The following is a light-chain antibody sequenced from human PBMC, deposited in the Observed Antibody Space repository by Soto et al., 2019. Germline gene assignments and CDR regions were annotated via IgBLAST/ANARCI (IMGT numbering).Light chain of an antibody. CDR3: QQYNNWPRT. Sequence: ELVMPQSPATLSVSPGERATLSCRASQSVSSSLAWYQHKPGQAPRLLIYGASTRATGIPARFTGSGSETEFTLTISSLQSEDFAVYYCQQYNNWPRTFGQGTKVEIK. J-gene: IGKJ1*01. V-gene: IGKV3-15*01. CDR1: QSVSSS. CDR2: GAS.